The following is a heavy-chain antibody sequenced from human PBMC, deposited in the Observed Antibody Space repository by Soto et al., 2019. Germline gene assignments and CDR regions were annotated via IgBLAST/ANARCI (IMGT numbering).Heavy chain of an antibody. CDR2: IYWNYDA. CDR3: AHKRLEPGIPVTTGFDY. J-gene: IGHJ4*02. CDR1: DFSFKTPGVG. D-gene: IGHD4-17*01. Sequence: QITLKESGPSLVKPTQTLTLTCTFSDFSFKTPGVGVGWLRQTPGKAPEWLALIYWNYDAPYNPILDPRLFISRDTSNNQVFLRMTNMHPLDTATYYCAHKRLEPGIPVTTGFDYWGQGIQVTVSS. V-gene: IGHV2-5*01.